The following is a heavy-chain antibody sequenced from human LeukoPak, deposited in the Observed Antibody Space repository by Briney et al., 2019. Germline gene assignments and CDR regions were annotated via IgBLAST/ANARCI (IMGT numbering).Heavy chain of an antibody. CDR2: INYSGST. V-gene: IGHV4-59*08. J-gene: IGHJ5*02. CDR1: GGSISSYY. Sequence: SETLSLTCTVSGGSISSYYWSWIRQPPGKGLEWIGYINYSGSTKYNPSLKSRVTISVDTSKNQFSLKLSSVTAADTAVYYCAGLRFLEWLFPWFDPWGQGTLVTVSS. CDR3: AGLRFLEWLFPWFDP. D-gene: IGHD3-3*01.